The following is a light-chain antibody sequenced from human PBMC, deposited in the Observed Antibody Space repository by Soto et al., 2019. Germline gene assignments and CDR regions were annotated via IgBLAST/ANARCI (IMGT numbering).Light chain of an antibody. Sequence: QSALTQPPSASGSPGQSVTISCTGTSSDVGHYNYVSWYQQHPGKAPKLMIYEVSKRPSGVPDRFSGSKSGNTASLTASGLQAEDEADYYCSSYAGGNRVFGTGTKLTVL. CDR3: SSYAGGNRV. CDR1: SSDVGHYNY. V-gene: IGLV2-8*01. J-gene: IGLJ1*01. CDR2: EVS.